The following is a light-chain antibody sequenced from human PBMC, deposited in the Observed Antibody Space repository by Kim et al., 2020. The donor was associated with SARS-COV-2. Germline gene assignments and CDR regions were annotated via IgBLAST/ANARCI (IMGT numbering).Light chain of an antibody. CDR3: NSRDSSGNHLWV. CDR2: GKN. CDR1: SLRGYY. J-gene: IGLJ3*02. V-gene: IGLV3-19*01. Sequence: SSELTQDPAVSVALGQTVRITCQGDSLRGYYASWYQQKPGQAPVLVIYGKNNRPSGIPDRFSGSSSGNTASLTITGAQAEDEADYYCNSRDSSGNHLWVFGGGTQLTVL.